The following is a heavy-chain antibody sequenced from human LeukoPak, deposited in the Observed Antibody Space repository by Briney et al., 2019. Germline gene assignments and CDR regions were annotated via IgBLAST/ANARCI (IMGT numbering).Heavy chain of an antibody. Sequence: GGSLRLSCAASGFTFSTYAFHWVRQAPGTGLEWVAVIPSDGKSEIYADSVKGRFTISRDNSKNTLFLQMNSLRTEDTAVYYCARDPMADFDYWGQGALVTVSS. CDR1: GFTFSTYA. J-gene: IGHJ4*02. CDR3: ARDPMADFDY. V-gene: IGHV3-30*04. CDR2: IPSDGKSE. D-gene: IGHD2-8*01.